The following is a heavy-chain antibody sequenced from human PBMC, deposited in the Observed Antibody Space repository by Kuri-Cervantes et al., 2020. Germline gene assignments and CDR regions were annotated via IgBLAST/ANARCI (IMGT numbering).Heavy chain of an antibody. Sequence: GGSLRLSCAASGFTFSSYAMNWVRQAPGKGLEWISYISSGSSTIHYADSVKGRFTISRDNAKNSLYLQMNSLRDEDTAVYYCARDRSGHYYYGMDVWGQGTTVTVSS. J-gene: IGHJ6*02. CDR2: ISSGSSTI. D-gene: IGHD2-15*01. CDR1: GFTFSSYA. CDR3: ARDRSGHYYYGMDV. V-gene: IGHV3-48*02.